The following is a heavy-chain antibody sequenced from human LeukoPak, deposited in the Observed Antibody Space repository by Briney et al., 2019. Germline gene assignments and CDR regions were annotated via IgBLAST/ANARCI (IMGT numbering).Heavy chain of an antibody. D-gene: IGHD3-16*01. CDR3: AGVISYNWFDP. Sequence: PGGSLRLSCAASGFTFSNHPMHWVRQAPGKGLEYVSAISSNGGSTYYANSVEGRFTISRDNSKNTLYLQMGSLRAEDMAVYYCAGVISYNWFDPWGQGTLVTVSS. CDR2: ISSNGGST. J-gene: IGHJ5*02. CDR1: GFTFSNHP. V-gene: IGHV3-64*01.